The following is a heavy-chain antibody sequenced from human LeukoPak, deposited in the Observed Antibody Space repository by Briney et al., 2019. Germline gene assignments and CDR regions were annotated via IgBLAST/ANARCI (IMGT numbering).Heavy chain of an antibody. CDR3: AKDKTGSYEGYYFDY. V-gene: IGHV3-43*02. CDR2: ISGDGGST. CDR1: GFTFDDYA. D-gene: IGHD1-26*01. Sequence: PGGSLRLSCAASGFTFDDYAMHWVRQAPGKGLEWVSLISGDGGSTYYADSVKGRFTISRDNSKNSLYLQMNSLRTENTALYYCAKDKTGSYEGYYFDYWGQGTLVTVSS. J-gene: IGHJ4*02.